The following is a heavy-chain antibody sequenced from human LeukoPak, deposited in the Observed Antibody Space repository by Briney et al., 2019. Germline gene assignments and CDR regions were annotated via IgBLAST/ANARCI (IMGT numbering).Heavy chain of an antibody. J-gene: IGHJ4*02. Sequence: GASVKVSCKASGYTFTSYGISWVRQAPGQGLEWMGWISAYNGNTNYAQKFQGRVTITADKSTSTAYMELSSLRSEDTAVYYCARDLRIAAAGTPYYFDYWGQGTLVTVSS. D-gene: IGHD6-13*01. V-gene: IGHV1-18*01. CDR3: ARDLRIAAAGTPYYFDY. CDR2: ISAYNGNT. CDR1: GYTFTSYG.